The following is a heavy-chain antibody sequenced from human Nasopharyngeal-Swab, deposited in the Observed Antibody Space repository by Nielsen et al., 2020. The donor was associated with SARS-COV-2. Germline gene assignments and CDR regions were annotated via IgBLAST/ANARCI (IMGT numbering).Heavy chain of an antibody. CDR3: ARTMGGYYDSSGYTLEWFDY. Sequence: SCASSGFPVSSNYMSWVRQAPGKGLEWVSVIYSGGSTYYADSVKGRFTISRDNSKNTLYLQMNSLRAEDTAVYYCARTMGGYYDSSGYTLEWFDYWGQGTLVTVSS. V-gene: IGHV3-53*01. CDR2: IYSGGST. CDR1: GFPVSSNY. D-gene: IGHD3-22*01. J-gene: IGHJ4*02.